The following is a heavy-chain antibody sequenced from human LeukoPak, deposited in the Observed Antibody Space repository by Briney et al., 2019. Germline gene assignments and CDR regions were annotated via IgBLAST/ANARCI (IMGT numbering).Heavy chain of an antibody. CDR2: IKEDGSEK. V-gene: IGHV3-7*05. CDR1: GFTLRSYW. D-gene: IGHD2-2*01. J-gene: IGHJ4*02. CDR3: ARDRFCITTNCYSDY. Sequence: GGSLRLSCAGSGFTLRSYWMSWVRQAPGRGLEWVANIKEDGSEKYYVDSVKGRFTISRDNANNPLYLQMNTLRAEDTAVYYCARDRFCITTNCYSDYWGQGTLVTVSS.